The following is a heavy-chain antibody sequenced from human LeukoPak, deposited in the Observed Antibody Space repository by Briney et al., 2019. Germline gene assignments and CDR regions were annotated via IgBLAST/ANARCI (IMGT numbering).Heavy chain of an antibody. J-gene: IGHJ5*02. CDR1: GYTFTGYY. D-gene: IGHD3-10*01. CDR3: ARDLLMYYSGSGEST. Sequence: ASVKVSCKASGYTFTGYYMHWVRQAPRQELEWMGWINPHSGGTNYAQKFQGRVTMTRDTSISTAYMELSRLRSDDTAVYYCARDLLMYYSGSGESTWGQGTLVTVSS. CDR2: INPHSGGT. V-gene: IGHV1-2*02.